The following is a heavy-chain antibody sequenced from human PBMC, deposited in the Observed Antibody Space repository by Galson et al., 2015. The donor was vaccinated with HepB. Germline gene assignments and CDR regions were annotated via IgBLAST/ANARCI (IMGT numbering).Heavy chain of an antibody. V-gene: IGHV3-7*03. J-gene: IGHJ3*02. CDR1: GFTFSSYW. CDR2: IKQDGSEK. Sequence: SLRLSCAASGFTFSSYWMSWVRQAPGKGLEWVANIKQDGSEKYYVDSVKGRFTISRDNAKNSLYLQMNSLRAEDTAVYYCARVRYCGGDCYFIDAFDIWGQGTMVTVSS. CDR3: ARVRYCGGDCYFIDAFDI. D-gene: IGHD2-21*01.